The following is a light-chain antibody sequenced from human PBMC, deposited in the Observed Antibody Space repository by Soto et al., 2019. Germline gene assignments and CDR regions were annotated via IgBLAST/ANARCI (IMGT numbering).Light chain of an antibody. CDR3: QQCGISPLT. J-gene: IGKJ4*01. CDR1: LSVGSSY. CDR2: GTS. Sequence: VLTQSRAPRAGSAGQIACLYCXXSLSVGSSYLAWYQQKPGQAPRLLIYGTSSRATGIPDRFSGSGSGTDFTLTISRLDPEDFAVYYCQQCGISPLTFGGGTKVDI. V-gene: IGKV3-20*01.